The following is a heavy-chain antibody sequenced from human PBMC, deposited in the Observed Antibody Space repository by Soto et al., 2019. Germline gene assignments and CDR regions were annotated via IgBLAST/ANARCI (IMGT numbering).Heavy chain of an antibody. D-gene: IGHD2-21*02. CDR3: ARRRYCGYDCYIKHYYGMDV. J-gene: IGHJ6*02. Sequence: QVQLVQSGAEVKKPGSSVKVSCRASGDTFSSYAANWVRQAPGRGLEWMGRVIPVLGTTDYAQKFRGRVTMTADKSRTTVYMELSSLRSDDTAVYYCARRRYCGYDCYIKHYYGMDVWGQGTTVTVAS. V-gene: IGHV1-69*08. CDR2: VIPVLGTT. CDR1: GDTFSSYA.